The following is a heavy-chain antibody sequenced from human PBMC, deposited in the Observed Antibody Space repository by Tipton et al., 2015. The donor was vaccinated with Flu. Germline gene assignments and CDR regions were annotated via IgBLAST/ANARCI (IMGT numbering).Heavy chain of an antibody. V-gene: IGHV4-38-2*02. Sequence: TLSLTCTVSGYSISSGYYWGWIRQPPGKGLEWIGSIYHSGSTYYNPSLKSRVTISVDMSKNQFSLKLSSVTAADTAVYYCARHDILTGITHWGQGTLVTVSS. CDR1: GYSISSGYY. CDR3: ARHDILTGITH. J-gene: IGHJ4*02. CDR2: IYHSGST. D-gene: IGHD3-9*01.